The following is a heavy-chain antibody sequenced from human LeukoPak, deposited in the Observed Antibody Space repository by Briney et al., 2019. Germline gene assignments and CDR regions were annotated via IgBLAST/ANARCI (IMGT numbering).Heavy chain of an antibody. J-gene: IGHJ4*02. CDR1: GGSFSGYY. CDR3: ARGGGSFDY. D-gene: IGHD3-16*01. Sequence: SETLSLTCAVYGGSFSGYYWSWIRQPPGKGLEWIGEINHSGSTNYNPSLKSRVTISVDTSKNQFSLKLSSVTAADTAVYHCARGGGSFDYWGQGTLVTVSS. CDR2: INHSGST. V-gene: IGHV4-34*01.